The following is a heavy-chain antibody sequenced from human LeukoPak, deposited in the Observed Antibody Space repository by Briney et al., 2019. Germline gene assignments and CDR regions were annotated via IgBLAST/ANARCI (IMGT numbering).Heavy chain of an antibody. V-gene: IGHV1-18*01. CDR2: ISAYNGNT. D-gene: IGHD3-10*01. CDR1: GYTFTSHG. J-gene: IGHJ6*02. Sequence: GASVKVSCKASGYTFTSHGISWVRQAPGQGLEWMGWISAYNGNTNYAQKLQGRVTMTTDTSTSTAYMELRSLRSDDTAVYYCARGQEWFGVYYYGMDVWGQGTTVTVSS. CDR3: ARGQEWFGVYYYGMDV.